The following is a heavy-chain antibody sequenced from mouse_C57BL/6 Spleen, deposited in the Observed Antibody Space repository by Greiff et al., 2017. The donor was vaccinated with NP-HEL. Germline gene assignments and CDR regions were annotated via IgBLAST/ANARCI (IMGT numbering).Heavy chain of an antibody. CDR3: STYSRAYYAMDY. CDR2: IDPSDSYT. V-gene: IGHV1-69*01. J-gene: IGHJ4*01. Sequence: QVQLQQPGAELVMPGASVKLSCKASGYTFTSYWMHWVKQRPGQGLEWIGEIDPSDSYTTSNQKFKGKSTLTVDKSSSTAYMLLSSLTSYDSAVYYCSTYSRAYYAMDYWGQGTSVTVSS. CDR1: GYTFTSYW. D-gene: IGHD2-14*01.